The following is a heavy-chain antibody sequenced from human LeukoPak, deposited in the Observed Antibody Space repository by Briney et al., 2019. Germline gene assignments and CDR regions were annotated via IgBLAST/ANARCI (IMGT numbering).Heavy chain of an antibody. CDR1: GGPFSGNY. CDR3: ARGPGDGYNYYYFDY. CDR2: INHSGST. D-gene: IGHD5-24*01. Sequence: PSETLSPTCVFLGGPFSGNYWSGFAHPPGKGRDGIGEINHSGSTNYNPPLKSRVTISVDTSKNQFSLKLSSVTAADTAVYYCARGPGDGYNYYYFDYWGQGTLVTVSS. J-gene: IGHJ4*02. V-gene: IGHV4-34*01.